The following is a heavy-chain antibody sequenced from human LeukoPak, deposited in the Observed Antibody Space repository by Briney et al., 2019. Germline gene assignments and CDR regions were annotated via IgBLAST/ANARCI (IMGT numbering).Heavy chain of an antibody. CDR1: GYSFTSYW. Sequence: GESLKISCKGSGYSFTSYWIGWVRQMPGKGLERMGIIYPGDSDTRYSPSFQGQVTISADKSISTAYLQWSSLKASDTAMYYCARQERIQLWLPDYWGQGTLVTVSS. J-gene: IGHJ4*02. V-gene: IGHV5-51*01. D-gene: IGHD5-18*01. CDR3: ARQERIQLWLPDY. CDR2: IYPGDSDT.